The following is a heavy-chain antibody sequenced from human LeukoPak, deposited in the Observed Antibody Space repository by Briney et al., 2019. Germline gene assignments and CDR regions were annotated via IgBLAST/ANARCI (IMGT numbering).Heavy chain of an antibody. CDR1: GYTFTSYG. Sequence: ASVKVSCKASGYTFTSYGISWVRQAPGQGLEWMGIINPSGGSTSYAQKFQGRVTMTRDTSTSTVYMELSSLRSEDTAVYYCARGLGLDYYDSSGSYWGQGTLVTVSS. J-gene: IGHJ4*02. D-gene: IGHD3-22*01. CDR3: ARGLGLDYYDSSGSY. V-gene: IGHV1-46*01. CDR2: INPSGGST.